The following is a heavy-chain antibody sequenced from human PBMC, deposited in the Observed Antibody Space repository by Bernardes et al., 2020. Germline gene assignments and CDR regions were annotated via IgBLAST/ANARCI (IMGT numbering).Heavy chain of an antibody. J-gene: IGHJ4*02. Sequence: GGSLRLSCAASGFTFSSYAMSWVRQAPGKGLEWVSAISGGSSSTYYADSVKGRFTVSRDNSRNTLYLQMNSLRVEDTAVYYCAKLKQSAYAFSMPWDYWGQGTLVTVSS. D-gene: IGHD5-12*01. V-gene: IGHV3-23*01. CDR3: AKLKQSAYAFSMPWDY. CDR2: ISGGSSST. CDR1: GFTFSSYA.